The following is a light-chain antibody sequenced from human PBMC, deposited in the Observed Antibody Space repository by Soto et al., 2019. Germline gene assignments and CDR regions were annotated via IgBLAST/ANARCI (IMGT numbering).Light chain of an antibody. CDR1: QSISTW. CDR3: KQYNSYPFT. V-gene: IGKV1-5*03. Sequence: DIQMTQSPSTLSASVGDRVTITCRASQSISTWLAWYQQKPGKATKLLIYKASSLESGVPSRFSGSGSGTEFTLTISSLQPDDFATYYCKQYNSYPFTFGPGTKVDIK. CDR2: KAS. J-gene: IGKJ3*01.